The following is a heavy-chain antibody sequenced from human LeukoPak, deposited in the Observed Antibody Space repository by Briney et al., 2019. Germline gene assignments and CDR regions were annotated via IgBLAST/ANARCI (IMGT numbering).Heavy chain of an antibody. CDR2: ISGSGGST. J-gene: IGHJ3*02. Sequence: PGGSLRLSCAVSGFAVGDNYMSWVRQAPGKGLEWVSAISGSGGSTYYADSVKGRFTISRDNSKNTLYLQMNSLRAEDTAVYYCAKEQRDEHAFDIWGQGTMVTVSS. D-gene: IGHD6-25*01. CDR1: GFAVGDNY. CDR3: AKEQRDEHAFDI. V-gene: IGHV3-23*01.